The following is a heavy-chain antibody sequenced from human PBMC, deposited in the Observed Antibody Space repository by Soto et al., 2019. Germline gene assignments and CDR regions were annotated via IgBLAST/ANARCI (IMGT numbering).Heavy chain of an antibody. V-gene: IGHV5-10-1*01. CDR3: ARFFGVTTFPDV. CDR1: GYSFTSYW. J-gene: IGHJ6*02. D-gene: IGHD4-4*01. CDR2: IDPSDSYT. Sequence: GESLKISCKGSGYSFTSYWISWVRQMPGKGLEWMGRIDPSDSYTNYSPSFQGHVTISADKSISTAYLQWSSLKASDTAMYYCARFFGVTTFPDVWGQGTTVTVSS.